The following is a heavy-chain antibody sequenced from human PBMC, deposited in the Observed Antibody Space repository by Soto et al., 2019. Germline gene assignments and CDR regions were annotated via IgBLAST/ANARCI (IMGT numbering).Heavy chain of an antibody. D-gene: IGHD2-2*01. V-gene: IGHV4-59*01. J-gene: IGHJ5*02. CDR2: IYNSGIT. CDR1: GGSMSGYY. CDR3: ARDGSHGSIITSCPGAWLDP. Sequence: SETLSLTCTVSGGSMSGYYWSWIRQPPGKGLEWIGNIYNSGITNYNPSLKSRVTISVDTSKNQFSLKLSSVSAADTAVYYCARDGSHGSIITSCPGAWLDPWGQGTLVTVSS.